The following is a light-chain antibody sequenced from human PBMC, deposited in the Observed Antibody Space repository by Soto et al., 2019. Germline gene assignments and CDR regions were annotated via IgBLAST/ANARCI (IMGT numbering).Light chain of an antibody. V-gene: IGKV3-20*01. CDR2: GAS. J-gene: IGKJ1*01. CDR1: QSVANNY. Sequence: EIVLTHSPGTLSLSPGERATLSCRASQSVANNYLAWYQQKPGQAPRLVIFGASSRATGIPDRFSASGSGTDFTLTINKLEPEDFAVYYCQQYSQSPLTFGPGTKVDIK. CDR3: QQYSQSPLT.